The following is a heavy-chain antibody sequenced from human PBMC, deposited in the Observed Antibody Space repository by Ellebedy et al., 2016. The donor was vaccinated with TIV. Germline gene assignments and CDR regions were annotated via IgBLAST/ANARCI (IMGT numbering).Heavy chain of an antibody. Sequence: AASVKVSCKTSGYSFTGYYIHWVRQAPGQGPEWGGWIKPDNGVTVYEQKLQGRVTITGDTSISTVYMELSSLRSDDTAIYYCVRDLTNPVTGDYWGQGTLVFVSS. V-gene: IGHV1-2*02. J-gene: IGHJ4*02. CDR3: VRDLTNPVTGDY. D-gene: IGHD4-11*01. CDR1: GYSFTGYY. CDR2: IKPDNGVT.